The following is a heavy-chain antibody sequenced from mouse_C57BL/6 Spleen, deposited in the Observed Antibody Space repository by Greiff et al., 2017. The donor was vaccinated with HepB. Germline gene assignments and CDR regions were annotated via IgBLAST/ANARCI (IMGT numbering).Heavy chain of an antibody. J-gene: IGHJ2*01. CDR1: GFTFSSYG. V-gene: IGHV5-6*01. D-gene: IGHD1-1*01. Sequence: EVKLMESGGDLVKPGGSLKLSCAASGFTFSSYGMSWVRQTPDKRLEWVATISSGGSYTYYPDSVKGRFTISRDNAKNTLYLQMSSLKSEDTAMYYCARYYYGRQYFDYWGQGTTLTVSS. CDR2: ISSGGSYT. CDR3: ARYYYGRQYFDY.